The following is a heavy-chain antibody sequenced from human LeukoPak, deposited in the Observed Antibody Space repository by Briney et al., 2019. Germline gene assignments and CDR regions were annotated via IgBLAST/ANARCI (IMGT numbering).Heavy chain of an antibody. CDR3: ARDGYYYDSSGYFDY. CDR1: GFTVSSNY. Sequence: AGGSLRLSCAAPGFTVSSNYMSWVRQTPGKGLEWVANIKQDGSEKYYVDSVKGRFTISRDNAKNSLYLQMNSLRAEDTAVYYCARDGYYYDSSGYFDYWGQGTLVTVSS. V-gene: IGHV3-7*01. D-gene: IGHD3-22*01. CDR2: IKQDGSEK. J-gene: IGHJ4*02.